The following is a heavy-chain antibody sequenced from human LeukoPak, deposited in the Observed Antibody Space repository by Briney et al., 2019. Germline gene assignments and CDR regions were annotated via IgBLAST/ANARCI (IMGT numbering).Heavy chain of an antibody. CDR1: GYTLNRNG. J-gene: IGHJ4*02. D-gene: IGHD1-7*01. CDR2: INPNSGGT. V-gene: IGHV1-2*02. Sequence: ASVKVSCKASGYTLNRNGISWVRQAPGQGLEWMGWINPNSGGTNYAQKFQGRVTMTRDTSISTAYMELSRLRSDDTAVYYCARGSAGTTFIAYWGQGTLVTVSS. CDR3: ARGSAGTTFIAY.